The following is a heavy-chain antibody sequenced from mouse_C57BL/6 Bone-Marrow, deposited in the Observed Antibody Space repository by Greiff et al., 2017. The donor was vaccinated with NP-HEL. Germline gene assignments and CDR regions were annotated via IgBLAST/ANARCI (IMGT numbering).Heavy chain of an antibody. Sequence: VQLQQSGPELVKPGASVKISCKASGYTFTDYYMNWVKQSHGKSLEWIGDINPNNGGTSYNQKFKGKATLTVDKSSSTAYMELRSLTSEDSAVYYCAIYYSGSSSDYWGQGTTLTVSS. J-gene: IGHJ2*01. D-gene: IGHD1-1*01. CDR2: INPNNGGT. CDR3: AIYYSGSSSDY. CDR1: GYTFTDYY. V-gene: IGHV1-26*01.